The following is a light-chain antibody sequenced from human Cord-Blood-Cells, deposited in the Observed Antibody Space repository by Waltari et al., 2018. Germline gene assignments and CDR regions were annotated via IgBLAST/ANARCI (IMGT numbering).Light chain of an antibody. J-gene: IGLJ3*02. CDR2: DVR. Sequence: QSALTQPASVSGSPGQSITISCTGTSSDVGGYNYVSWYQQHPGKAPKLMIYDVRNRPSGVSNRFSGSKSGNTASPTISGLQAEDEADYYCSSYTSSSTWVFGGGTKLTVL. CDR1: SSDVGGYNY. V-gene: IGLV2-14*01. CDR3: SSYTSSSTWV.